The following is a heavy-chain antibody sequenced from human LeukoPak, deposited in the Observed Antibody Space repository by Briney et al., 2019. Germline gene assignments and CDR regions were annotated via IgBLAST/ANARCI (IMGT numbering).Heavy chain of an antibody. D-gene: IGHD4-11*01. V-gene: IGHV3-30-3*01. J-gene: IGHJ4*02. CDR1: GFTFSSYA. CDR2: ISYDGSNK. Sequence: GGSLRLSCAASGFTFSSYAMHWVRQAPGKGLEWVAVISYDGSNKYYADSVKGRFTISRDNSKNTLYLQMNSLRAEDTAVYYCARDRTAVKVLDYWGQGTLVTVSS. CDR3: ARDRTAVKVLDY.